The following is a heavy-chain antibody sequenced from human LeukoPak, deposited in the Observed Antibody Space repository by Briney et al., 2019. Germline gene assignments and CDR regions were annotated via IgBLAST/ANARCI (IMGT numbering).Heavy chain of an antibody. V-gene: IGHV5-10-1*01. J-gene: IGHJ4*02. CDR1: GYSFTSYW. CDR3: ASVGDGYNDY. D-gene: IGHD5-24*01. Sequence: GESLKISCKGSGYSFTSYWISWVRQMPGKGLEWMGRIDPSDSYTNYSPSFQGHVTISADKSISTAYLQWSSLKASDTAMHYCASVGDGYNDYWGQGTLVTVSS. CDR2: IDPSDSYT.